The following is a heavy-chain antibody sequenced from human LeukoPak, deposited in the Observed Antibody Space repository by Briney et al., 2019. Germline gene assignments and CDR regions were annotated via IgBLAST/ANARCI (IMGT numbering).Heavy chain of an antibody. Sequence: PLETLSLTCTVSGGAISSYYWSWIRHPPGKALEWIGYIYYSGSTNYNPSLKSRVTISVDTSKNQFSLKLSSVTAADTAVYYCARSTYYYDSTYIDAFDIWGQGTMVTVSS. J-gene: IGHJ3*02. CDR3: ARSTYYYDSTYIDAFDI. D-gene: IGHD3-22*01. V-gene: IGHV4-59*01. CDR2: IYYSGST. CDR1: GGAISSYY.